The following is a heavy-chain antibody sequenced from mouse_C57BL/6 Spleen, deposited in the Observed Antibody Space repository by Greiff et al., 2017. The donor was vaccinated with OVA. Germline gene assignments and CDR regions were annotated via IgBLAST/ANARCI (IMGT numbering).Heavy chain of an antibody. D-gene: IGHD1-1*01. J-gene: IGHJ1*03. V-gene: IGHV7-1*01. CDR1: GFTFSDFY. CDR3: ARDDAYYYGSSPYWYFDV. CDR2: SRNKANDYTT. Sequence: EVKLVESGGGLVQSGRSLRLSCATSGFTFSDFYMEWVRQAPGQGLEWIAASRNKANDYTTEYSASVKGRFIVSRDTSQSILYLQMNALRAEDTAIYYCARDDAYYYGSSPYWYFDVWGTGTTVTVSS.